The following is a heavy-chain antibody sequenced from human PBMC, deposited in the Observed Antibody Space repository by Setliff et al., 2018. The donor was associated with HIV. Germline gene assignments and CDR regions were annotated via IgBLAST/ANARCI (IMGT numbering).Heavy chain of an antibody. CDR1: GFTFRSYA. Sequence: GGSLRLSCVASGFTFRSYAMGWVRQVPGKGLEWVSVISGNGGSTYYADSVKGRFTVSRDNSKNTLYLQMNSLRAEDTAVYYCAKDRGPEGAPYSYYGMDVWGQGTTVTVSS. J-gene: IGHJ6*02. CDR3: AKDRGPEGAPYSYYGMDV. CDR2: ISGNGGST. V-gene: IGHV3-23*01.